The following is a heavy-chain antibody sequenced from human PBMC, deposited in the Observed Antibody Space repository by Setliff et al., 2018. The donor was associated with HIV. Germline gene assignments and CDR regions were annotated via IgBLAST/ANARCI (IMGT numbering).Heavy chain of an antibody. J-gene: IGHJ4*02. CDR1: RFIVSGNE. D-gene: IGHD6-19*01. V-gene: IGHV3-7*01. CDR2: IKQDGSEK. CDR3: ARDPGSGWYVNRYLDY. Sequence: PGGSLRLSCAVFRFIVSGNEMSWVRQSPGKGLEWVANIKQDGSEKYYVDSVTGRFTISRDNAKNSLYLQMNSLRAEDTAVYYCARDPGSGWYVNRYLDYWGQGTLVTVSS.